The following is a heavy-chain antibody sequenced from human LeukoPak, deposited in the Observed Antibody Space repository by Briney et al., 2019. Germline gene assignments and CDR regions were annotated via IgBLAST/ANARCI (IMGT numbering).Heavy chain of an antibody. CDR3: ARDDKSGGYYYYYMDV. Sequence: ASVKVSCKASGYTFTGYYMHWVRQAPGQGLEWMGWINPNSGGTNYAQKFQGRVTMTRDTSISTAYMELSRLRSDDTAVYYCARDDKSGGYYYYYMDVWGKGTTVTVSS. V-gene: IGHV1-2*02. CDR2: INPNSGGT. D-gene: IGHD3-10*01. CDR1: GYTFTGYY. J-gene: IGHJ6*03.